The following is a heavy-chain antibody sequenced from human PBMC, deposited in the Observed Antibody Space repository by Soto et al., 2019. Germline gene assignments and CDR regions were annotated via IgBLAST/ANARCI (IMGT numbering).Heavy chain of an antibody. Sequence: QVPLQQWGAGLLKPSETLSLTCAVYGGSFSGYYLSWIRQPPGKGLEWIGEINHSGSTNYNPSLKSRVALSVGTSKNLFSLKLSSVTAADTAVYYCARDGFGVVVPAAMHWFDPWGQGPLVTVSS. CDR3: ARDGFGVVVPAAMHWFDP. J-gene: IGHJ5*02. V-gene: IGHV4-34*01. D-gene: IGHD2-2*01. CDR1: GGSFSGYY. CDR2: INHSGST.